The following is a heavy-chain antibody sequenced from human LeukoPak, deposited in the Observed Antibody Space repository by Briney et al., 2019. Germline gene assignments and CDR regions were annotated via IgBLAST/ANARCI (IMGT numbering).Heavy chain of an antibody. Sequence: GGSLRLSCAASGFTFSSYAMHWVRQAPGKGLEWVAGISYDGSNKYYADSVKGRFTISRDNSKNTLYLQMNSLRAEDTAVYYCARACFWGLDYWGQGTLVTVSS. V-gene: IGHV3-30-3*01. CDR1: GFTFSSYA. J-gene: IGHJ4*02. CDR3: ARACFWGLDY. CDR2: ISYDGSNK. D-gene: IGHD3-16*01.